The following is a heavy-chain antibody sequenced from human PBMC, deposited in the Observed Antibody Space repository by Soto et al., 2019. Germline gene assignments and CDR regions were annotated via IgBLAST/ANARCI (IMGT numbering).Heavy chain of an antibody. V-gene: IGHV3-30-3*01. CDR1: GFTFNRHA. Sequence: QVQLVASGGGVVHLGRSLTLSCAASGFTFNRHAIHWVRQAPGKGLEWVTVISRDGTNKYFADSVKGRFIISRDNAKNTVLLQMNSLRREETAVYYCARWGSGAVADSFDYWGQGTPVTVSS. CDR2: ISRDGTNK. J-gene: IGHJ4*02. D-gene: IGHD3-16*01. CDR3: ARWGSGAVADSFDY.